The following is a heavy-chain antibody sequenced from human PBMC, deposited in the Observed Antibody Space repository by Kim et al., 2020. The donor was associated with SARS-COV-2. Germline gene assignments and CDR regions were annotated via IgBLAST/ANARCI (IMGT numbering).Heavy chain of an antibody. V-gene: IGHV4-34*01. CDR1: GGSFSGYY. D-gene: IGHD6-13*01. CDR3: ARAPSVAAAGINNWFDP. Sequence: SETLSLTCAVYGGSFSGYYWSWIRQPPGKGLEWIGEINHSGSTNYNPSLKSRVTISVDTSKNQFSLKLSSVTAADTAVYYCARAPSVAAAGINNWFDPWGQGTLVTVSS. CDR2: INHSGST. J-gene: IGHJ5*02.